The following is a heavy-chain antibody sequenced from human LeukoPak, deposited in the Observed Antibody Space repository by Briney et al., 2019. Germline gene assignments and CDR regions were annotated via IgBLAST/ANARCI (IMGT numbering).Heavy chain of an antibody. J-gene: IGHJ6*03. Sequence: SGTLSLTCAVSGDSISSTNWWTWVRQPPGKGLEWIGEIYHSGSTNYNPSLKSRVTISVDKSENQFSLKLSSVTATDTAVYYCASLGSRPGYGSDYYYMDVWGKGTTVTVSS. CDR2: IYHSGST. V-gene: IGHV4-4*02. CDR3: ASLGSRPGYGSDYYYMDV. D-gene: IGHD3-10*01. CDR1: GDSISSTNW.